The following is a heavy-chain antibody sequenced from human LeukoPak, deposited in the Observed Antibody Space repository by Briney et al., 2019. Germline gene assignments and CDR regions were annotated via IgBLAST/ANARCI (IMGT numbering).Heavy chain of an antibody. CDR2: LFYSGST. J-gene: IGHJ4*02. D-gene: IGHD3-9*01. V-gene: IGHV4-39*07. CDR3: AGPGGYFDWLPLGY. CDR1: GGSISSGSYY. Sequence: HSETLSLTCTLSGGSISSGSYYGGWVRQPPGEGLEWIGCLFYSGSTYYNPSLKSQVTIPIDTHKNEFSLKVSSVTAADAAVYYCAGPGGYFDWLPLGYWGQGTLVTVSS.